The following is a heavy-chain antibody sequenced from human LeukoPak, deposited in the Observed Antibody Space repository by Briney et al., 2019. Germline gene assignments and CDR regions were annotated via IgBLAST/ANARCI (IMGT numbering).Heavy chain of an antibody. CDR3: TRHDVVPVLGHGMAD. CDR1: GYSISSGYF. J-gene: IGHJ6*02. D-gene: IGHD2-2*01. Sequence: SETLSLTCSVSGYSISSGYFWGWVRQPPGKGLGWIGTIYPSGSTYYNPSLKSRVTISVDTSKNQFSLQLSSVTAADTAVYYCTRHDVVPVLGHGMADWGQGITVTVAS. V-gene: IGHV4-38-2*02. CDR2: IYPSGST.